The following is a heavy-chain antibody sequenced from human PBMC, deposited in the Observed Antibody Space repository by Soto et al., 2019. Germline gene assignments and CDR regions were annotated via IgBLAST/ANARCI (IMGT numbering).Heavy chain of an antibody. Sequence: SGPMLVNPTQTLTPTWTFAGFSLVTRGVGVGWNRQPPGRALVCLAHIYWVDEKRYSPSLMSRLPITKGTSKYQVVLPLITMEAVDTASFYCAHRLCDSRSYWDARYFDNWGLGTLVTV. J-gene: IGHJ4*02. V-gene: IGHV2-5*02. CDR1: GFSLVTRGVG. CDR3: AHRLCDSRSYWDARYFDN. D-gene: IGHD3-22*01. CDR2: IYWVDEK.